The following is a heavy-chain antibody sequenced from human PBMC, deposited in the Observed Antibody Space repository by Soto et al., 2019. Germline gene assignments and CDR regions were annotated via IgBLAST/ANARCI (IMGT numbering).Heavy chain of an antibody. J-gene: IGHJ3*02. CDR2: ISPHNDRT. V-gene: IGHV1-18*01. CDR3: ARDLYYSSGRYFDHDAFDI. D-gene: IGHD6-19*01. CDR1: GYNFTSYG. Sequence: ASVKVSCKASGYNFTSYGISWVRQAPGQGLEWMGWISPHNDRTKYARRFQDRVTMTTETPTSTVYMELGSLRADDTAVYYCARDLYYSSGRYFDHDAFDIWGQGTVVTVSS.